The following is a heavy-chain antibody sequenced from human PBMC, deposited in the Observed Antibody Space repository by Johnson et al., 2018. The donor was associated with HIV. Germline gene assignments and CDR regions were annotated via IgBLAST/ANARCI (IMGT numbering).Heavy chain of an antibody. CDR2: INWNGGST. V-gene: IGHV3-20*04. CDR3: AKDGDDGDEADGTKGAFDI. D-gene: IGHD2-2*01. Sequence: VQLVESGGRVVRPGESLRLSCAASGFTFDDYGMSWVRQAPGKGLEWVSGINWNGGSTGYDDSVKGRFTISRDDARNTLYLQMNSLRVEDTALYYCAKDGDDGDEADGTKGAFDIWGQGTMVTVSS. CDR1: GFTFDDYG. J-gene: IGHJ3*02.